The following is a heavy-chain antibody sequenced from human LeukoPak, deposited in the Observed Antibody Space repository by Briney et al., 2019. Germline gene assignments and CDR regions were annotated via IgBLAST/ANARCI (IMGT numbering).Heavy chain of an antibody. CDR2: INTDGSST. J-gene: IGHJ6*02. CDR3: ARGGYYYGMDV. Sequence: GGSLRLSCAASGFTFSTYWMHWVRQAPGEGLVWVSRINTDGSSTTYADSVKGRFTSSRDNAKNTLYLQMNSLRAEDTAVYYCARGGYYYGMDVWGQGTTVTVSS. CDR1: GFTFSTYW. V-gene: IGHV3-74*01.